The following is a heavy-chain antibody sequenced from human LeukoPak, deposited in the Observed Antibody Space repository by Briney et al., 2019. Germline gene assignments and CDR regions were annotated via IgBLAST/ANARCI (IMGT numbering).Heavy chain of an antibody. V-gene: IGHV1-46*01. CDR1: GYTFTSNY. Sequence: VASVKVSCKAFGYTFTSNYMHWVRQAPGQGPEWMGVISPSGGSTTYAQKFQGRVTLTRDMSTSTDYLELSSLRSEDTAVYYCARDNSVRDEAWWFYPWGQGTLVTVSS. CDR3: ARDNSVRDEAWWFYP. J-gene: IGHJ5*02. CDR2: ISPSGGST. D-gene: IGHD5-24*01.